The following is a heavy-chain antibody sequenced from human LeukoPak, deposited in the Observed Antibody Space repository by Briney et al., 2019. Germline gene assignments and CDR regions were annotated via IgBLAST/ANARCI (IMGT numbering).Heavy chain of an antibody. Sequence: GGSLRLSCAASGFTFSDYYMSWIRQAPGKGLEWVSYITSSSSTIYYADSVKGRFTISRDNAKNSLYLQMNSLRAKDTAVYYCARDRPGYSSSWYSDYWGQGTLVTVSS. CDR1: GFTFSDYY. V-gene: IGHV3-11*04. D-gene: IGHD6-13*01. CDR3: ARDRPGYSSSWYSDY. CDR2: ITSSSSTI. J-gene: IGHJ4*02.